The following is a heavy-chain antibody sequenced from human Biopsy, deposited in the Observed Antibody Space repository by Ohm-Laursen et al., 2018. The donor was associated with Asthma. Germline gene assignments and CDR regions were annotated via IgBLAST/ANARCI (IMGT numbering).Heavy chain of an antibody. V-gene: IGHV3-30*03. CDR2: MSYDGSKK. J-gene: IGHJ6*02. Sequence: SLRLSCTASGFTFSSYGMHWVRQAPGKGLEWVAVMSYDGSKKYYADSVKGRFTISRDNSKNTLYLQMSSLRSEDTAVYFCARGAYYDFWSGYSRPIPGEYGMDVWGQGTTVTV. D-gene: IGHD3-3*01. CDR3: ARGAYYDFWSGYSRPIPGEYGMDV. CDR1: GFTFSSYG.